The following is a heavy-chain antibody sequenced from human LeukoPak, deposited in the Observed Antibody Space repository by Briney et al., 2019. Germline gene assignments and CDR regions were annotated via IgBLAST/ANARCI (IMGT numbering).Heavy chain of an antibody. CDR3: ARGRSSSPPGPI. J-gene: IGHJ3*02. V-gene: IGHV4-34*01. CDR2: INHSGST. D-gene: IGHD6-6*01. Sequence: SETLSLTCAVYGGSFSGYYWSWIRQPPGKGLEWIGEINHSGSTNYNPSLKSRVTISVDTSKNQFSLKLSSVTAADTAVYYCARGRSSSPPGPIWGHGTMVTVSS. CDR1: GGSFSGYY.